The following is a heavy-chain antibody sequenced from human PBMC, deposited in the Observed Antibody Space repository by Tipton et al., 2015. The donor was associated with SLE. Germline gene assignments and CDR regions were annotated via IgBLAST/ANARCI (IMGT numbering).Heavy chain of an antibody. J-gene: IGHJ2*01. V-gene: IGHV4-59*12. CDR3: ARLWYSSGGGYVDL. D-gene: IGHD6-19*01. CDR2: IYYSGNT. Sequence: TLSLTCTVSGGSISSYYWSWVRQPPGKGLEWIGYIYYSGNTNCNRSLKSRVTISVATSTNQLSLKLNSVTAADTAVYYCARLWYSSGGGYVDLWGRGTLVTVSS. CDR1: GGSISSYY.